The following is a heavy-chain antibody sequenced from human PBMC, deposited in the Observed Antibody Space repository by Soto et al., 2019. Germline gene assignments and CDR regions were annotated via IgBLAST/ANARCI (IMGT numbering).Heavy chain of an antibody. CDR1: GFTFTSYA. Sequence: EVQLLESGGDLVHPGGSLRLSCAASGFTFTSYAMSWVRQAPGKGLEWGSVISATSDASHYADSVKGRFTISRDNSSSTLYLQMNSLRAEDTAVSYCAKDLNSGWKVYHYYYGVDFWGQGTTVSVSS. V-gene: IGHV3-23*01. J-gene: IGHJ6*02. D-gene: IGHD6-19*01. CDR3: AKDLNSGWKVYHYYYGVDF. CDR2: ISATSDAS.